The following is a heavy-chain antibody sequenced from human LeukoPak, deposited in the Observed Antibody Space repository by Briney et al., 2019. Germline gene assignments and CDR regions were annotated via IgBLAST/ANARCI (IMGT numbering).Heavy chain of an antibody. Sequence: GASVKVSCKASGYTLTSYDINWVRQATGQGLEWMGWMNPNSGNTGYAQKFQGRVTMTRNTSISTAYMELSSLRSEDTAVYYCARFCVDCSSTSCLYYFDYWGQGTLVTVSS. V-gene: IGHV1-8*01. D-gene: IGHD2-2*01. CDR3: ARFCVDCSSTSCLYYFDY. CDR2: MNPNSGNT. J-gene: IGHJ4*02. CDR1: GYTLTSYD.